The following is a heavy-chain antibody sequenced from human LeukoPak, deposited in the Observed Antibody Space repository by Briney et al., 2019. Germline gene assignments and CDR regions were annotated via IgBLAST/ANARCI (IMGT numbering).Heavy chain of an antibody. CDR1: GFTFSNYA. Sequence: GGSLRLSCAASGFTFSNYAMSWVCQAPRKGLEWVSAISGSGGSTYYAGSVKGRFTISRDNSKNTLYLQMNSLRAEDTAVYYCAKANDDFWSGYSNFDYWGQGTLVTVSS. D-gene: IGHD3-3*01. CDR2: ISGSGGST. V-gene: IGHV3-23*01. CDR3: AKANDDFWSGYSNFDY. J-gene: IGHJ4*02.